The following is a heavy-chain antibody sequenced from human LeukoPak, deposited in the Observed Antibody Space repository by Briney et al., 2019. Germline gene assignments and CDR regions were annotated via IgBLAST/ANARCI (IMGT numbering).Heavy chain of an antibody. CDR1: GGTFSSYA. CDR2: IIPIFGTA. V-gene: IGHV1-69*05. J-gene: IGHJ4*02. CDR3: ARELIAARTFDY. D-gene: IGHD6-6*01. Sequence: SVKVSCKASGGTFSSYAISWVRQAPGQGLEWMGGIIPIFGTANYAQKFQGRVTITTDESTSTAYMELSSLRPEDTAVYYCARELIAARTFDYWGQGTLVTVSS.